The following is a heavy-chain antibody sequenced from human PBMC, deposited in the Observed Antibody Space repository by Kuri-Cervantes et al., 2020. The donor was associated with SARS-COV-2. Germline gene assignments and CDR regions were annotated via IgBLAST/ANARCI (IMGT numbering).Heavy chain of an antibody. D-gene: IGHD1-26*01. CDR3: AREAPCRIVGAICYGMDV. J-gene: IGHJ6*02. CDR2: ISSSSSTI. V-gene: IGHV3-48*02. Sequence: GGSLRLSCAASGFTFSSYSMNWVRQAPGKGLEWVSYISSSSSTIYCADSVKGRFTISRDNAKNSLYLQMNSLRDEDTAVYYCAREAPCRIVGAICYGMDVWGQGTTVTVSS. CDR1: GFTFSSYS.